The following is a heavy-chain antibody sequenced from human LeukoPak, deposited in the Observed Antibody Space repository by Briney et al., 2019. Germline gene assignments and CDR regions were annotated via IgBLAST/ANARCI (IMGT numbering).Heavy chain of an antibody. CDR2: ISLSGGST. Sequence: GGSLRLSCAPSGLGFSDYAMNSVCQAPGKGLEWVSSISLSGGSTYYADSVKGRFTISRDNSGNTLSLQMNSLRVEATAVYYCAKDLSNSHRYYFDYWGQGTLVTVSS. D-gene: IGHD5-18*01. CDR3: AKDLSNSHRYYFDY. V-gene: IGHV3-23*01. J-gene: IGHJ4*02. CDR1: GLGFSDYA.